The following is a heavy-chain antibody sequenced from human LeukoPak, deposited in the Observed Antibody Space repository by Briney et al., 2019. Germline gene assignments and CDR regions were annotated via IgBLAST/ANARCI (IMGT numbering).Heavy chain of an antibody. D-gene: IGHD6-13*01. J-gene: IGHJ1*01. V-gene: IGHV3-23*01. Sequence: GGSLRLSCAASGFTFSSYAMSWVRQAPGKGREWVSAISGSGGSTYYADSVKGRFTISRDNSKNTLYLQMNSLRAEDTAVYYCAKVYSSSWYEEYFQHWGQGTLVTVSS. CDR1: GFTFSSYA. CDR3: AKVYSSSWYEEYFQH. CDR2: ISGSGGST.